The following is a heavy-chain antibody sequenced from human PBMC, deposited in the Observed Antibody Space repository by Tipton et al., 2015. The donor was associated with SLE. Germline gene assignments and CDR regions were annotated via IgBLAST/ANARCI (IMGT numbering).Heavy chain of an antibody. CDR1: GDSVSSNSAA. V-gene: IGHV6-1*01. Sequence: QVQLVQSGAEVKPSQPLSLTCAFSGDSVSSNSAAWNWIRQSPSSGLEWLGRTYYRSKWYTEYAGSVRSRITINPDTSKNQFSLQLTSVTPEVTAVYYCARVLLTGSDYWGQGTLVTVSS. D-gene: IGHD7-27*01. CDR2: TYYRSKWYT. CDR3: ARVLLTGSDY. J-gene: IGHJ4*02.